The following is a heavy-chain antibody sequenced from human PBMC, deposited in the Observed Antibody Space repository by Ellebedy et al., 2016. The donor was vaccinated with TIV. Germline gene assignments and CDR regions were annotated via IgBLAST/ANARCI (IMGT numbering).Heavy chain of an antibody. CDR2: ISSDGGDE. CDR3: ARDRETWFGDPTGLDY. CDR1: GFTFSSYA. V-gene: IGHV3-30-3*01. D-gene: IGHD3-10*01. J-gene: IGHJ4*02. Sequence: GESLKISCAASGFTFSSYAMHWVRQAPGKGLEWVTVISSDGGDEYYADSVKGRFTISRDNSKNTLYLQMNSLRAEDTAVYYCARDRETWFGDPTGLDYWGQGTLVTVSS.